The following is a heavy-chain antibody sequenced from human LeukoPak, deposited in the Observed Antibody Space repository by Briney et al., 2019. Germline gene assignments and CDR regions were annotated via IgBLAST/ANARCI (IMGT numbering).Heavy chain of an antibody. Sequence: GRSLRLSCAASGFTFSNYAMHWVRQAPGKGLEWVAVMASDGRDKKYADSVKGRFTISRDNSKNTVYLQMNSLRTEDTAVYYCAKDQKVAAADYYFDYWGQGTLVTVPS. J-gene: IGHJ4*02. CDR1: GFTFSNYA. V-gene: IGHV3-30*18. D-gene: IGHD6-13*01. CDR2: MASDGRDK. CDR3: AKDQKVAAADYYFDY.